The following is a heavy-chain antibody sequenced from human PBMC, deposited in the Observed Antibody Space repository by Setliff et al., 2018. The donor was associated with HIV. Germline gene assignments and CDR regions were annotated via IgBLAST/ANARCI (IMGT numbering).Heavy chain of an antibody. J-gene: IGHJ3*02. CDR2: MYYRGTT. Sequence: LSLTCTVSGGSIVSSSYYWGWIRQPPGKGLEWIGTMYYRGTTYNNPSLKSRVTFSADTSKHHFSLNLNSVTATDTAVYYCARQGTYSGTYWVRRVSSFDIWGQGTMVTVSS. CDR1: GGSIVSSSYY. D-gene: IGHD1-26*01. V-gene: IGHV4-39*01. CDR3: ARQGTYSGTYWVRRVSSFDI.